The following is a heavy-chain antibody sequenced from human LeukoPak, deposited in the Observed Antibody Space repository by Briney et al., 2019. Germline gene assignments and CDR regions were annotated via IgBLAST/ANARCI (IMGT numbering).Heavy chain of an antibody. Sequence: PGESLKISCKASGYSFTSYWIGWVRQMPGKGLEWMGIIYPGDSDTRYSPSFQGQVTISADKSISTAYLQWSSLKASDTAMYYCARLLGYCSSTRCYYFDYWGQGTLVTVSS. V-gene: IGHV5-51*01. CDR2: IYPGDSDT. J-gene: IGHJ4*02. CDR1: GYSFTSYW. D-gene: IGHD2-2*01. CDR3: ARLLGYCSSTRCYYFDY.